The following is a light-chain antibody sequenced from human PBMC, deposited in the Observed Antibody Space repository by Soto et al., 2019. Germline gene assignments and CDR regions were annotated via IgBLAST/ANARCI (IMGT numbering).Light chain of an antibody. CDR2: AAS. CDR1: QSVSSSH. CDR3: QRYDSYHA. J-gene: IGKJ3*01. Sequence: LTRCPGRRPRSPWEGATLSFRASQSVSSSHLAWYQQKPGQAPRLLIDAASTRATGIPARFSGSGSGTDFTLTISSRQSEDSAVYLRQRYDSYHAFGPGTKVDIK. V-gene: IGKV3-20*01.